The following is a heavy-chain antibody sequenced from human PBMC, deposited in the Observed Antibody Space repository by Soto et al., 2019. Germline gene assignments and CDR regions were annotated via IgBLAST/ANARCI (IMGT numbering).Heavy chain of an antibody. D-gene: IGHD4-17*01. Sequence: GGSLRLSCAASGFTFSSYGMHWVRQAPGKGLEWGAVIWYDGSNKYYADSVKGRFTISRDNSKNTLYLQMNSLRAEDTAVYYCASSGAYYYYYGTDVWGQGTTVTVSS. V-gene: IGHV3-33*01. J-gene: IGHJ6*02. CDR3: ASSGAYYYYYGTDV. CDR2: IWYDGSNK. CDR1: GFTFSSYG.